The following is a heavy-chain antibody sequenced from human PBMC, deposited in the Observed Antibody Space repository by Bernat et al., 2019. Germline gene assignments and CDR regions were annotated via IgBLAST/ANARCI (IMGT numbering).Heavy chain of an antibody. CDR3: ARQAASYCSGGSCYADAFDI. V-gene: IGHV5-51*01. CDR1: GYSFTSYW. CDR2: IYPGDSDT. D-gene: IGHD2-15*01. Sequence: EVQLVQSGAEVKKPGESLKISCKGSGYSFTSYWIGWVRQMLGKGLEWMGIIYPGDSDTRYSPSFQGQVTISADKSISTAYLQWSSLKASDTAMYYCARQAASYCSGGSCYADAFDIWGQGTMVTVSS. J-gene: IGHJ3*02.